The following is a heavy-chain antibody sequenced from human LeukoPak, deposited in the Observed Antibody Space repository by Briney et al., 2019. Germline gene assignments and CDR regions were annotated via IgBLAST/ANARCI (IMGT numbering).Heavy chain of an antibody. D-gene: IGHD4-11*01. V-gene: IGHV3-7*01. CDR3: ARELQGPLDY. CDR1: GFPFSSFW. Sequence: GGSLRLSCVASGFPFSSFWMSWVRQAPGKGLEWVANIKYDGAEQYYVDSVRGRFTISRDNAKNSLSLQMNSLRAEDTAVYYCARELQGPLDYWGQGILVTVSS. J-gene: IGHJ4*02. CDR2: IKYDGAEQ.